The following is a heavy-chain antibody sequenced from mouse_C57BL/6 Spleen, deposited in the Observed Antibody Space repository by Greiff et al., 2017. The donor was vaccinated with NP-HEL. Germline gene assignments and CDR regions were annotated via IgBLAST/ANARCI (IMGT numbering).Heavy chain of an antibody. J-gene: IGHJ2*01. CDR3: ASSRPGWADY. D-gene: IGHD3-1*01. Sequence: VQLQQSGPELVKPGASVKISCKASGYAFSSSWMNWVKQRPGKGLEWIGRIYPGDGDTNYNGKFKGKATLTADKSSSTAYMQLSSLTSEDSAVYFCASSRPGWADYWGQGTTLTVSS. CDR1: GYAFSSSW. CDR2: IYPGDGDT. V-gene: IGHV1-82*01.